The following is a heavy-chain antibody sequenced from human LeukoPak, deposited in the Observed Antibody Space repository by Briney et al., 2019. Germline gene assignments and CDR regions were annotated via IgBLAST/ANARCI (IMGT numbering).Heavy chain of an antibody. CDR1: GFTFSNAW. V-gene: IGHV3-15*01. Sequence: GGSLRLSCAASGFTFSNAWMRWVRQAPGKGLEWVGRIKSKADGGTTDYAAPVKGRFTVSRDDSKNTVYLQMNSLKTEDTAVYYCTATVKYNWVAGGMDVWGQGTTVTVSS. J-gene: IGHJ6*02. D-gene: IGHD1-1*01. CDR3: TATVKYNWVAGGMDV. CDR2: IKSKADGGTT.